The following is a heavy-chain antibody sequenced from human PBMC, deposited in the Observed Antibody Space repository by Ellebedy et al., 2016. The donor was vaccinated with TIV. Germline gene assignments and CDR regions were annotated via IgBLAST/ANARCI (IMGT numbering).Heavy chain of an antibody. CDR1: GYTFTAYY. J-gene: IGHJ5*02. D-gene: IGHD3-10*01. Sequence: AASVKVSCKASGYTFTAYYMHWVRQAPGQGPEWMGWINVNSGGTYYAQRFQGRVAMTRDTSINTAYMELSRLRSDDTAVYYCARGGGVGEDWFDPWGQGTQVTVSS. CDR3: ARGGGVGEDWFDP. CDR2: INVNSGGT. V-gene: IGHV1-2*02.